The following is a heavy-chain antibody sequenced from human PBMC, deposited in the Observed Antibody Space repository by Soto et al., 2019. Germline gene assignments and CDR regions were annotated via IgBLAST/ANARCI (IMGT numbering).Heavy chain of an antibody. D-gene: IGHD2-15*01. CDR1: GGPFSGDY. J-gene: IGHJ1*01. V-gene: IGHV4-34*01. Sequence: PSETLSLTCAVYGGPFSGDYWSWIRQPPGKGLEWIGEINHSGSTNYNPSLKSRVTISVDTSKNQFSLKLSSVTAADTAVYYCARSAGYCSGGSCTTTAPGHWGQGTLVTVSS. CDR3: ARSAGYCSGGSCTTTAPGH. CDR2: INHSGST.